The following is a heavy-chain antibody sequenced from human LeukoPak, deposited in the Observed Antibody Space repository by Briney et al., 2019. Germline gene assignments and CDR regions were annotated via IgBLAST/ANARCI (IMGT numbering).Heavy chain of an antibody. V-gene: IGHV4-39*07. CDR1: GGSISGSSYY. J-gene: IGHJ4*02. Sequence: SETLSLTCTVSGGSISGSSYYWGWIRQPPGKGLEWIGSIYYSGSTYYNPSLKSRVTISVDTSKNQFSLKLSSVTAADTAVYYCARDIPTYYYDSSGSEYYFDYWGQGTLVTVSS. CDR2: IYYSGST. CDR3: ARDIPTYYYDSSGSEYYFDY. D-gene: IGHD3-22*01.